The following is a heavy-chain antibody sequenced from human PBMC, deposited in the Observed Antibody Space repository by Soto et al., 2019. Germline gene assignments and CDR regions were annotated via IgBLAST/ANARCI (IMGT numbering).Heavy chain of an antibody. J-gene: IGHJ2*01. Sequence: QVQLVQSGAEVKKPGSSVTVSCKASGGTFSSYTISWVRQAPGQGLEWMGGIIPIFGTANYAQKFQGRVTITADESTSTAYMELSSLRSEDTAVDYCARGNHRWLQLWYFDLWGRGTLVTVSS. V-gene: IGHV1-69*12. CDR3: ARGNHRWLQLWYFDL. CDR1: GGTFSSYT. CDR2: IIPIFGTA. D-gene: IGHD5-12*01.